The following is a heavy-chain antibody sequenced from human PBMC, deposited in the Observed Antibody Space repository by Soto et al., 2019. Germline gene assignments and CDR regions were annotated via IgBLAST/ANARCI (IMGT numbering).Heavy chain of an antibody. J-gene: IGHJ4*02. CDR3: ARSHNYGSGSCYIGY. CDR2: ISSSSSYI. V-gene: IGHV3-21*01. D-gene: IGHD3-10*01. CDR1: GFTFSSYS. Sequence: PGGSLRLSCAASGFTFSSYSMNWVRQAPGKGLEWVSSISSSSSYIYYADSVKGRFTISRDNAKNSLYLQMNSLRAEDTAVYYCARSHNYGSGSCYIGYWGQGTLVTVSS.